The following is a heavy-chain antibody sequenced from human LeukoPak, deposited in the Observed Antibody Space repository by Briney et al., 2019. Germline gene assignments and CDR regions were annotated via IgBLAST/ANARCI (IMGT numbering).Heavy chain of an antibody. J-gene: IGHJ4*02. CDR3: ARDRGYYGSGSGFDY. CDR1: GGSISSYY. Sequence: SETLSLTCTVSGGSISSYYWSWIRQPPGKGLEWIGYIYYSGSTNYNPSLKSRVTISVDTSKIQFSLKLSSVTAADTAVYYCARDRGYYGSGSGFDYWGQGTLVTVSS. CDR2: IYYSGST. D-gene: IGHD3-10*01. V-gene: IGHV4-59*01.